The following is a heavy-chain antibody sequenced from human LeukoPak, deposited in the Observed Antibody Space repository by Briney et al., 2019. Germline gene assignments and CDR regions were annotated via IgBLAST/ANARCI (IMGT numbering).Heavy chain of an antibody. V-gene: IGHV3-30*02. Sequence: PGGSLRLSCAASGLTFSSYGKHWVRQAPDKGLGWVAFVWYDETNKYYADSVKGRFTISTDNSKNTLYLQETTLSADDTAVSYCAKPGGGSSIGYWGQGTPVTVFS. CDR2: VWYDETNK. D-gene: IGHD3-10*01. J-gene: IGHJ4*02. CDR3: AKPGGGSSIGY. CDR1: GLTFSSYG.